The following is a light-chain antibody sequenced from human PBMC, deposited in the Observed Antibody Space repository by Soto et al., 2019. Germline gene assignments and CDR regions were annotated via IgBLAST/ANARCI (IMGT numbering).Light chain of an antibody. V-gene: IGKV1-39*01. Sequence: DFQMTQSPSTLSASVGDRVTITCRASQNIRSRLAWFQQKPGKAPKLLIYDASSLESGVPSRFSGSGSETDFTLTISSLQPEDFATYSCQQSYSTTWTFGQGTRLEIK. CDR2: DAS. CDR3: QQSYSTTWT. J-gene: IGKJ5*01. CDR1: QNIRSR.